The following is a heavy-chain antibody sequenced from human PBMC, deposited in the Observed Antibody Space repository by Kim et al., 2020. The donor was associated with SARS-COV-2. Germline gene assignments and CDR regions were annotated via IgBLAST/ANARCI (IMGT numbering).Heavy chain of an antibody. D-gene: IGHD3-22*01. J-gene: IGHJ4*02. Sequence: SVKVSCKASAGTFNNFAFSWVRQAPGQGLEWMGKVIPVLGVAEYAQRFQGRVTITADKSTGTTYMELSSLRSEDTAVYFCARATWQTVETFDTSGYDYWGQGSLLIVSS. V-gene: IGHV1-69*04. CDR2: VIPVLGVA. CDR1: AGTFNNFA. CDR3: ARATWQTVETFDTSGYDY.